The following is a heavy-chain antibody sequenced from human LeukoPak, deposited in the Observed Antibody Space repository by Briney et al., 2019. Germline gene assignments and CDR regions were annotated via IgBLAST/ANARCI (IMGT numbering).Heavy chain of an antibody. CDR1: GFTFSTYG. V-gene: IGHV3-23*01. D-gene: IGHD3-10*01. Sequence: GGSLRLSCAASGFTFSTYGMSWVRQAPGKGLQWVSTIPSGGGTYYADSVKGRFTISRDNSKNTLYLQMNSLRAEDTAVYYCAKDHYYGSGSYSYYYYMDVRGKGTTVTISS. J-gene: IGHJ6*03. CDR2: IPSGGGT. CDR3: AKDHYYGSGSYSYYYYMDV.